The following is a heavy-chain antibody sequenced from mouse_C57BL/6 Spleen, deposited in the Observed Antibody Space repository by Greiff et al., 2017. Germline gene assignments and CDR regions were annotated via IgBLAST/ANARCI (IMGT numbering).Heavy chain of an antibody. CDR1: GYTFTDYN. CDR3: AREAWFAY. V-gene: IGHV1-18*01. Sequence: VQLQQSGPELVKPGASVKIPCTASGYTFTDYNMDWVKQSHGKSLEWIGDINPNNGGTIYNQKFKGKATLTVAKSSSTAYMELRSLTSEDTAFYYCAREAWFAYWGQGTLVSVSA. J-gene: IGHJ3*01. CDR2: INPNNGGT.